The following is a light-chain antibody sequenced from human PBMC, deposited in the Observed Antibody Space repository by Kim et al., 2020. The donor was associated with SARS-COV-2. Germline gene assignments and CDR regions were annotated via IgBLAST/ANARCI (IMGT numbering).Light chain of an antibody. CDR1: KRVSGSY. CDR2: GAS. V-gene: IGKV3-20*01. J-gene: IGKJ1*01. Sequence: SPGERATRSGMASKRVSGSYLAWYQQKPGQAPRRLIYGASNRAPGSPDRFSGSGSGTDFTLTISRLEPEDFAVYSCLQYGGPSWTFGQGTKVDIK. CDR3: LQYGGPSWT.